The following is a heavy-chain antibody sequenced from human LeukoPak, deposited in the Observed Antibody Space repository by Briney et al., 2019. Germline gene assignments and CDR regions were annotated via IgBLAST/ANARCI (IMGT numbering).Heavy chain of an antibody. CDR2: IYSGGRT. D-gene: IGHD3-10*01. CDR3: ARDLYYYGSGSDNPYGMDV. Sequence: GGSLRLSCAASGFTVSSNYMSWVRQAPGKGLEWVSVIYSGGRTYYADSVKGRLTISRDNSKNTLYLQMNSLRGEDTAVYYCARDLYYYGSGSDNPYGMDVWGQGTTVTVSS. CDR1: GFTVSSNY. J-gene: IGHJ6*02. V-gene: IGHV3-53*01.